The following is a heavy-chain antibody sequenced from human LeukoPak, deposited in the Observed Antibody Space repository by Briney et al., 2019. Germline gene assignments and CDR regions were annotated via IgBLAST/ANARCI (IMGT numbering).Heavy chain of an antibody. V-gene: IGHV3-23*01. D-gene: IGHD6-19*01. CDR3: AKRNSSGWYYFDY. CDR2: IRGDGTRT. Sequence: PGGSLRLSCAASGFTFSSYAMSWVRQAPGKGLEWVSAIRGDGTRTYYADSVKGRFTISRDNPKNKLYLQLNSLRAEDTAVYYCAKRNSSGWYYFDYWGQGTLVTVSS. J-gene: IGHJ4*02. CDR1: GFTFSSYA.